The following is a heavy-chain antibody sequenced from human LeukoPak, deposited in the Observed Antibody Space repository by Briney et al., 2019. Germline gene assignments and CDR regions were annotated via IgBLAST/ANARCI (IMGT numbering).Heavy chain of an antibody. CDR2: ISGEGGST. V-gene: IGHV3-43*02. CDR1: GFTFDDYA. D-gene: IGHD3-3*01. Sequence: GGSLRLSCAASGFTFDDYAMHWVRQAPGKGLEWVSLISGEGGSTYYADSVKGRFTISRDNSKNSLYLQMNSLRTEDTALYYCAKDWSDFWSGSPDYWGQGTLVTVSP. J-gene: IGHJ4*02. CDR3: AKDWSDFWSGSPDY.